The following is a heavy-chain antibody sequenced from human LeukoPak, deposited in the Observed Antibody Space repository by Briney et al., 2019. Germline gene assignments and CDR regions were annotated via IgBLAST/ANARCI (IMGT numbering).Heavy chain of an antibody. V-gene: IGHV3-33*01. D-gene: IGHD2-15*01. J-gene: IGHJ5*02. CDR2: IWYDGSNK. CDR1: GFTFSSYG. Sequence: GRSLRLSCAASGFTFSSYGMHWVRQAPGKGLEWVAVIWYDGSNKYYADSVKGRFTISRDNSKKTLHLHVSSLRPEDTATYYCARDGLGYCRDGSCHNWFDPWGQGTLVTVFS. CDR3: ARDGLGYCRDGSCHNWFDP.